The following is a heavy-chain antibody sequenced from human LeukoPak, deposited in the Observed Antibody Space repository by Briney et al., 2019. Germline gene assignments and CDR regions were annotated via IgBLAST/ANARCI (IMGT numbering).Heavy chain of an antibody. Sequence: GGSLRLSCAASGFTFSTYAMSWVRQAPGKGLEWVSSVSSSGSFISDADSVKGRFTISRDNAKNSMYLQMNSLRAEDTAIYFCATESGDRAFDIWGQGTVVTVSS. CDR3: ATESGDRAFDI. D-gene: IGHD7-27*01. CDR1: GFTFSTYA. CDR2: VSSSGSFI. J-gene: IGHJ3*02. V-gene: IGHV3-21*01.